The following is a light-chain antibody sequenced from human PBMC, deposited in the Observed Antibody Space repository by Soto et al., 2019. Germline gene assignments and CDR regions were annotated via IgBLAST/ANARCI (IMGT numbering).Light chain of an antibody. CDR3: QQYYSTPWT. J-gene: IGKJ1*01. V-gene: IGKV4-1*01. CDR2: WAS. Sequence: DIVMTQSPHSLAVSLGERATINCKSGQSVLYSSTNNNYLAWYQQKPGQPPKLLIYWASTREFGVPDRFSGSVSGTDFTLTISSLQAEDVAVYYCQQYYSTPWTFGQGTKVEIK. CDR1: QSVLYSSTNNNY.